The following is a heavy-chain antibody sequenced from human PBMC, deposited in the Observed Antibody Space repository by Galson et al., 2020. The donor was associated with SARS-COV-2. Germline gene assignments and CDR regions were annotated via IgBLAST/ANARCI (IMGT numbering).Heavy chain of an antibody. J-gene: IGHJ4*02. CDR1: GFTVSSNY. CDR2: IYSGGST. CDR3: ARDGGGSWYHYFDY. V-gene: IGHV3-53*01. D-gene: IGHD6-13*01. Sequence: GGSLRLSCAASGFTVSSNYMSWVRQAPGKGLEWVSVIYSGGSTYYADSVKGRFTISRDNSKNTLYLQMNSLRAEDTAVYYCARDGGGSWYHYFDYWGQGTLVTVSS.